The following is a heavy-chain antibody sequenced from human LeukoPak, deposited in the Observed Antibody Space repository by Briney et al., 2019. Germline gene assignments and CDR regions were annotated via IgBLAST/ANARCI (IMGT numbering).Heavy chain of an antibody. J-gene: IGHJ3*02. D-gene: IGHD6-19*01. CDR1: GGTFSSYA. CDR3: ARDYSSGESYAFDI. V-gene: IGHV1-69*06. Sequence: SVKVSCKASGGTFSSYAISWVRQAPGQGLEWMGGIIPIFGTANYAQKFQGRVTITADKSTSTAYMELSSLRSEDTAVYYCARDYSSGESYAFDIWGQGTMVTVSS. CDR2: IIPIFGTA.